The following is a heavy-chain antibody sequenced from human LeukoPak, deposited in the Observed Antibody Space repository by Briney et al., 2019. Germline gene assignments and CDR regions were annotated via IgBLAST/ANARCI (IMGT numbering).Heavy chain of an antibody. CDR3: ARWPGSGNFDY. CDR2: INHSGST. J-gene: IGHJ4*02. D-gene: IGHD2-15*01. V-gene: IGHV4-34*01. Sequence: SETLSLTCAVYGGSFRGYYWSWIRQPPGKGLEWIGEINHSGSTNYNPSLKSRVTISVDTSKNQFSLKLSSVTAADTAVYYCARWPGSGNFDYWGQGTLVTVSS. CDR1: GGSFRGYY.